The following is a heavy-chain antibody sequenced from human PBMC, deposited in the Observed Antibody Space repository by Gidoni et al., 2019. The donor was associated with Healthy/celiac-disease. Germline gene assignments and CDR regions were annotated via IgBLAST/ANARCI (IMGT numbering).Heavy chain of an antibody. Sequence: QVQLQQWGAGLLKPSETLSLTCAVYGGSFSGYYWSWLRQPPGKGLEWIGEINHSGSTNYNPSLKSRVTISVDTSKNQFSLKLSSVTAADTAVYYCARGVLGYCSSTSCHYYYYYMDVWGKGTTVTVSS. D-gene: IGHD2-2*01. CDR2: INHSGST. CDR1: GGSFSGYY. J-gene: IGHJ6*03. V-gene: IGHV4-34*01. CDR3: ARGVLGYCSSTSCHYYYYYMDV.